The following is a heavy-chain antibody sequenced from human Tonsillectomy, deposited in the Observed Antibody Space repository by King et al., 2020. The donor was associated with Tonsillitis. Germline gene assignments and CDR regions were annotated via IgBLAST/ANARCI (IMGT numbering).Heavy chain of an antibody. CDR1: GFTFSNAW. V-gene: IGHV3-15*01. Sequence: VQLVESGGGLVKPGGSLRLSCAASGFTFSNAWMSWVRQAPGKGLEWVGRLKSKTDGGTTDYAAPVKGRFTISRDDSKNTLYLQMNSLKTEDTAVYYCTTTSYVYVWGSYRYYFDYWGQGTLVTVSS. D-gene: IGHD3-16*02. CDR2: LKSKTDGGTT. J-gene: IGHJ4*02. CDR3: TTTSYVYVWGSYRYYFDY.